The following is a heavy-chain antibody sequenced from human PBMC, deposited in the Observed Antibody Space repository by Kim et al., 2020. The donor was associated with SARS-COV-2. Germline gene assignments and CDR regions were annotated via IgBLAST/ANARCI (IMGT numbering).Heavy chain of an antibody. J-gene: IGHJ4*02. CDR1: GGSISSSSYY. D-gene: IGHD4-17*01. CDR3: ARGNGGYKDY. V-gene: IGHV4-39*07. Sequence: SETLSLTCTVSGGSISSSSYYWGWIRQPPGKGLEWIGSIYYSGSTYYNPSLKSRVTISVDTSKNQFSLKLSSVTAADTAVYYCARGNGGYKDYWGQGTLVTVSS. CDR2: IYYSGST.